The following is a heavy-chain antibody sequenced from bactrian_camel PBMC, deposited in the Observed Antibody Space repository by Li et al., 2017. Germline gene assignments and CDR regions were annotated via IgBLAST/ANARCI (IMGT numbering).Heavy chain of an antibody. D-gene: IGHD1*01. V-gene: IGHV3S63*01. CDR1: GLTFDLYA. Sequence: HVQLVESGGGLAQAGESLTLSCTVSGLTFDLYAMNWFRQAPGKERERVSCISNNGGSRTIYVDSVKGRFTVSRDNAKNTLYLQLNSLDTEDTAIYYCATGNRCSDACFDAIGERGQGTQVTVS. CDR3: ATGNRCSDACFDAIGE. CDR2: ISNNGGSRT. J-gene: IGHJ4*01.